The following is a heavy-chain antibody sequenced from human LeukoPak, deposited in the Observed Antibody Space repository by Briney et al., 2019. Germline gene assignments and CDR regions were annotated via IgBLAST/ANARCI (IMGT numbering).Heavy chain of an antibody. Sequence: GGSLRLSCAASGFTFSSYSMNWVRQAPGKGLEWVSYISSSSSTIYYADSVKGRFTISRDNAKNSLHLQMNSLRAEDTAVYYCARDLENWNYVYWGQGTLVTVSS. CDR1: GFTFSSYS. CDR3: ARDLENWNYVY. CDR2: ISSSSSTI. V-gene: IGHV3-48*01. D-gene: IGHD1-7*01. J-gene: IGHJ4*02.